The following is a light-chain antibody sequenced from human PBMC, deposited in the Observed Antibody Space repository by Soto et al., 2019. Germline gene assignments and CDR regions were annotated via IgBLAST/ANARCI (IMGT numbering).Light chain of an antibody. CDR3: CTYAVSYTLV. CDR2: DVS. J-gene: IGLJ2*01. CDR1: SSDVGGYNY. Sequence: QSALTQPRSVSGSPGQSVTISCTGTSSDVGGYNYVSWYQQHPGKAPKLMIYDVSKQPSGVPDRLSGSKSGNTASLTISGLQAEDEAEYYCCTYAVSYTLVFGGGTKLTVL. V-gene: IGLV2-11*01.